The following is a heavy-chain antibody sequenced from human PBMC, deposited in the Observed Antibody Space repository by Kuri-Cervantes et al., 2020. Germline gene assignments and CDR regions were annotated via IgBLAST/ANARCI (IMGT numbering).Heavy chain of an antibody. Sequence: LRPSCTVSDSSISSGDYYWSWIRQPPGKGLEWIGYIVYSGSTTYNPSLKSRVTISAGTSKNQFSLMLSYVTAADTAAYYCARISSSWYLYYGLDVWGQGTMVTVSS. CDR3: ARISSSWYLYYGLDV. CDR1: DSSISSGDYY. CDR2: IVYSGST. J-gene: IGHJ6*02. V-gene: IGHV4-61*08. D-gene: IGHD6-13*01.